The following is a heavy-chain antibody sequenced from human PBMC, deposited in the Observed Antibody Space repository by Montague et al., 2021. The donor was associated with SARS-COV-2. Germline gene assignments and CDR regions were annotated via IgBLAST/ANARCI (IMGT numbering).Heavy chain of an antibody. J-gene: IGHJ6*02. CDR2: MYYSGST. CDR1: GGSISSSNYY. CDR3: ARDGSLRFEILIGPRHYYYGMGV. V-gene: IGHV4-39*06. D-gene: IGHD3-9*01. Sequence: SETLSLTCTVSGGSISSSNYYWGWIRQPPGKGLEWIGNMYYSGSTYYNPSLKSRVTISIDTSKNQFPLKLRSVTAAATAVYYCARDGSLRFEILIGPRHYYYGMGVWGQGTTVTVSS.